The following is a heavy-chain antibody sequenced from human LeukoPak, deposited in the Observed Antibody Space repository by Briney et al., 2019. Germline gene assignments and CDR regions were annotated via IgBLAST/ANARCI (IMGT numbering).Heavy chain of an antibody. V-gene: IGHV4-59*12. J-gene: IGHJ6*02. Sequence: PSETLSLTCTVSGGSISSYYWSWIRQPPGKGLEWIGYIYYSGSTNYNPSLKSRVTISVDTSKNQFSLKLSSVTAADTAVYYCARGIPYCSSTSCLPATYYYYYGMDVWGQGTTVTVSS. CDR2: IYYSGST. CDR3: ARGIPYCSSTSCLPATYYYYYGMDV. CDR1: GGSISSYY. D-gene: IGHD2-2*01.